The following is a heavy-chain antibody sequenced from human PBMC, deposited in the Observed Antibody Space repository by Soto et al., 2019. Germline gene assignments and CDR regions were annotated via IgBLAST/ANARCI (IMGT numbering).Heavy chain of an antibody. Sequence: PGGSLRLSYVASGFTVDDYALHWVRQGPGKGLEWASGISANGDNVDYADSVKGRFTVSRDNAKNSLFLQMNSLRPEDTALYYCAKDMKWGGMTTIHYFDSWGQGT. CDR2: ISANGDNV. CDR3: AKDMKWGGMTTIHYFDS. D-gene: IGHD4-17*01. J-gene: IGHJ4*02. CDR1: GFTVDDYA. V-gene: IGHV3-9*01.